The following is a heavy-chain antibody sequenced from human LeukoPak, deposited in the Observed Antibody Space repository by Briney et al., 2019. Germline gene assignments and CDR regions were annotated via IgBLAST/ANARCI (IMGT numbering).Heavy chain of an antibody. CDR1: GYTFTGYY. CDR3: ARDESSVAGTGY. D-gene: IGHD6-19*01. CDR2: VNPNSGGT. Sequence: GASVKVSCKASGYTFTGYYMHWVRQAPGQGLEWMGWVNPNSGGTNYAQKFQGRVTMTRDTSISTAYMELSRLRSDDTAVYYCARDESSVAGTGYWGQGTLVTVSS. J-gene: IGHJ4*02. V-gene: IGHV1-2*02.